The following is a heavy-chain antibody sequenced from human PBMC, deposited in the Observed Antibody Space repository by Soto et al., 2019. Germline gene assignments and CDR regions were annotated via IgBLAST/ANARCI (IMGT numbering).Heavy chain of an antibody. V-gene: IGHV4-59*01. Sequence: SETLSLTCTVSGGSISDDYWSWIRQPPGKGLEWIAFIHFSGTSNYNPSLTSRVTISVDTSKNQFSLKLSSVTAADTAVYYCGRGGASSKWFDTWGQGALVTVSS. CDR2: IHFSGTS. CDR3: GRGGASSKWFDT. CDR1: GGSISDDY. J-gene: IGHJ5*02.